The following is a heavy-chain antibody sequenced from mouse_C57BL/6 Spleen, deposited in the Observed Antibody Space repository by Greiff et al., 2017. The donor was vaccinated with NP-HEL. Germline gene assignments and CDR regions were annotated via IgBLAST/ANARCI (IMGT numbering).Heavy chain of an antibody. J-gene: IGHJ4*01. V-gene: IGHV5-17*01. CDR3: AKEGYYSSVYAMDY. Sequence: EVQLVESGGGLVKPGGSLKLSCAASGFTFSDYGMHWVRQAPEKGLEWVAYISSGSSTIYYADTVKGRFTITRDNAKNTLFLQMTSLRSEDTAVYYCAKEGYYSSVYAMDYWGQGTSVTVSS. CDR2: ISSGSSTI. CDR1: GFTFSDYG. D-gene: IGHD1-1*01.